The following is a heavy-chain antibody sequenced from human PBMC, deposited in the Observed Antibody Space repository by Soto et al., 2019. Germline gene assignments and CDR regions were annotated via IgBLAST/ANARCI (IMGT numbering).Heavy chain of an antibody. CDR1: GFTFRSYG. D-gene: IGHD3-10*02. Sequence: QVHLVESGGGVVQPGRSLRLSCAASGFTFRSYGMHWVRQAPGKGLEWMAVISSDGNNKYYADSVKGRFTISRDNSKNTVYLQMNSLRPEDTALYCCAKGRQRFPSVRGNAFEIWGQGTVVTVSS. CDR3: AKGRQRFPSVRGNAFEI. V-gene: IGHV3-30*18. CDR2: ISSDGNNK. J-gene: IGHJ3*02.